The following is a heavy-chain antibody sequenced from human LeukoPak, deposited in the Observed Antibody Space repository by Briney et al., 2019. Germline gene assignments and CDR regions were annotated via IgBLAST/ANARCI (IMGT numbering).Heavy chain of an antibody. V-gene: IGHV3-7*01. Sequence: GGSLRLSCAASGFTFSSYWMSWVRQAPGKGREWVANIKQDGSEKYYVDSVKGRFTISRDNAKNSLYLQMNSLRAEDTAVYYCAREGVVRGDYYYYYMDVWGKGTTVTVSS. CDR2: IKQDGSEK. D-gene: IGHD3-10*01. CDR3: AREGVVRGDYYYYYMDV. J-gene: IGHJ6*03. CDR1: GFTFSSYW.